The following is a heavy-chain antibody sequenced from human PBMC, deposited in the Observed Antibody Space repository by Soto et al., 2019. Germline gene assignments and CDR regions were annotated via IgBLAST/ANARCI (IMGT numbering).Heavy chain of an antibody. D-gene: IGHD5-12*01. Sequence: ASVKVSCKTSGDTFTDSSLHWVRQAPGQGLEWMGWINLNSGDTNYAQKFQGRVTMTRDTSIITAYMELSRLKSDDTAVYYCARDLGGHDLYLPDSRGQGSSVTGSA. CDR1: GDTFTDSS. V-gene: IGHV1-2*02. CDR3: ARDLGGHDLYLPDS. J-gene: IGHJ1*01. CDR2: INLNSGDT.